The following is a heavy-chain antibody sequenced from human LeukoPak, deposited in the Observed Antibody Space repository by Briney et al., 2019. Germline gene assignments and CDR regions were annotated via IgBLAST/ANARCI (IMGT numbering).Heavy chain of an antibody. CDR3: ASSVTTVGAYDY. V-gene: IGHV3-53*01. D-gene: IGHD1-1*01. CDR1: GITASNFY. CDR2: ISNNDVT. Sequence: PGGSLRLSCAASGITASNFYMMWVRQAPGKGLGWVSYISNNDVTKYADSVRGRLTISRDNSKNILYLQMSSLRVEDTAMYWCASSVTTVGAYDYWGQGAPVTVSS. J-gene: IGHJ4*02.